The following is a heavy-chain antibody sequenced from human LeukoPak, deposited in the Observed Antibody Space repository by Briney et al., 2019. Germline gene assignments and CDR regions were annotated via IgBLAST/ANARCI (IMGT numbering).Heavy chain of an antibody. V-gene: IGHV4-39*01. CDR2: IRYSGST. CDR3: ATSDTVSTYNWFDP. CDR1: GGSISSNTYF. D-gene: IGHD5/OR15-5a*01. J-gene: IGHJ5*02. Sequence: PSETLSLTCNVSGGSISSNTYFWGWIRRPPGKGLEWIGSIRYSGSTYYNPSLKSRVTISVDTSKNQFSLNLSSLTAADTAVYYCATSDTVSTYNWFDPWGQGTLVTV.